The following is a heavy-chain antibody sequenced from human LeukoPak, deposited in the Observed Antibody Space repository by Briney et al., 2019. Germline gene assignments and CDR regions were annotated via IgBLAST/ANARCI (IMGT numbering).Heavy chain of an antibody. D-gene: IGHD3-22*01. J-gene: IGHJ4*02. CDR3: AKDHFVLDDSSGIPY. CDR2: ISGSGGST. CDR1: GFTFSSYA. Sequence: PGGSLRLSCAASGFTFSSYAMSWVRQAPGKGLEWVSAISGSGGSTYYADSVKGRFTISRDNSKNTLYLQMNGLRAEDTAVYYCAKDHFVLDDSSGIPYWGQGTLVTVSS. V-gene: IGHV3-23*01.